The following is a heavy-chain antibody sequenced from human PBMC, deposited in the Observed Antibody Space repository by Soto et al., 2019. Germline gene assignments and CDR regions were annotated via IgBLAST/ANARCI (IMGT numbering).Heavy chain of an antibody. CDR3: AKDRYCSSTSCSSLNS. Sequence: QPGGSLRLSCAASGFTFGSYTMTWVRQAPGKGLEWVSVISGRAGNTYYADSVKGRFTISRDNSKNTLYLYMSSLRAEDTALYYCAKDRYCSSTSCSSLNSWGQGTLVTVSS. J-gene: IGHJ5*02. D-gene: IGHD2-2*01. CDR1: GFTFGSYT. CDR2: ISGRAGNT. V-gene: IGHV3-23*01.